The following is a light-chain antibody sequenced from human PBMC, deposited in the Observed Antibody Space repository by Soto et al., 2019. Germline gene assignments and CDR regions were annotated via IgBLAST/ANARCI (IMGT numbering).Light chain of an antibody. CDR3: QQYGSSRRT. V-gene: IGKV3-20*01. Sequence: ELLLTQSQATLSLSPAEITIMSCRASQSVGSSLAWNQQKPGQAPRLLIYGASSRATGIPDRFSGTGSGTEFTLTISRLEPEDVAVDYCQQYGSSRRTFGQGTKVDIK. CDR2: GAS. J-gene: IGKJ1*01. CDR1: QSVGSS.